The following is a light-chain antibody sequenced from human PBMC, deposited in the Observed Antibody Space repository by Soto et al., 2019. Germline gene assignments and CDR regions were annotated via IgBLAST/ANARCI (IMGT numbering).Light chain of an antibody. CDR1: QSVSNN. V-gene: IGKV3-15*01. J-gene: IGKJ2*01. CDR3: QQYDNWPYMYT. CDR2: DAS. Sequence: LVITLSPGTLSLSQGERAXXXXXAXQSVSNNLAWFQQXXGTVPXXLXXDASTRATGVPARFSGSGSGTDFTLTISGLQAQDFATYFCQQYDNWPYMYTFGQGTKVDIK.